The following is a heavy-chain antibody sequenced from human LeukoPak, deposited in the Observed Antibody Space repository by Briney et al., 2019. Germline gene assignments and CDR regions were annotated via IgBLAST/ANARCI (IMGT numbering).Heavy chain of an antibody. CDR1: GGSISSGGYY. CDR2: IYYGGST. J-gene: IGHJ4*02. D-gene: IGHD3-22*01. Sequence: SQTLSLTCTVSGGSISSGGYYWSWIRQHPGKGLEWIGYIYYGGSTYYNPSLKSRVTISVDTSKNQFSLKLSSVTAADTAVYYCARVQLDYYDSSGYYLDYWGQGTLVTVSS. V-gene: IGHV4-31*03. CDR3: ARVQLDYYDSSGYYLDY.